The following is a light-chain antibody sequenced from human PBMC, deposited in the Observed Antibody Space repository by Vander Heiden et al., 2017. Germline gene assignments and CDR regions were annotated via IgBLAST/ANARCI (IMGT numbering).Light chain of an antibody. V-gene: IGKV1-39*01. CDR3: QQCDSTPIT. Sequence: GDRVTITCRASQSISSYLNWYQQKPGKAPKLLIYAASSLQSGVPSRFSGSGSGTDFTLTISRLQPEDFATYYCQQCDSTPITFGQGTLLEIK. J-gene: IGKJ5*01. CDR2: AAS. CDR1: QSISSY.